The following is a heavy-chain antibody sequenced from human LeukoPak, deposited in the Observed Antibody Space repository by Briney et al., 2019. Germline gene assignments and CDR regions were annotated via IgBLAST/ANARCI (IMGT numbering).Heavy chain of an antibody. CDR1: GYTPSGDW. V-gene: IGHV3-7*05. CDR3: ARRGNLDY. CDR2: IKQDGSEN. Sequence: PGGAPRLSCAPPGYTPSGDWTRGVSQTPQKGVEGVANIKQDGSENYYVDSVKGRFTISRDTAKNSLYLQMNSVRAEDTAVYYCARRGNLDYWGQGTLVTVSS. J-gene: IGHJ4*02. D-gene: IGHD1-14*01.